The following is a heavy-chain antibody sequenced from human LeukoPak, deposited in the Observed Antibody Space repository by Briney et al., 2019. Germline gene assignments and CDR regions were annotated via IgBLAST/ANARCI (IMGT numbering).Heavy chain of an antibody. Sequence: SETLSLTCTVSGGSISSYYWSWIRQPPGKGLEWIGYIYYSGSTNYNPSLKSRVTISVDTSKNQFSLKLSSVTAADTAVYYCARGPEGHCSGGSCYYYGTDVWGKGTTVTVSS. CDR2: IYYSGST. D-gene: IGHD2-15*01. V-gene: IGHV4-59*01. CDR1: GGSISSYY. J-gene: IGHJ6*04. CDR3: ARGPEGHCSGGSCYYYGTDV.